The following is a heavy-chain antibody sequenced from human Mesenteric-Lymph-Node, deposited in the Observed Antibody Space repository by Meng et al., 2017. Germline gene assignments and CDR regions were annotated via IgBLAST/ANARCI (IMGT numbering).Heavy chain of an antibody. Sequence: QVQLVQSGAEWKKPGASVRVSCKASGYTFGSYGICWVRQAPGQGLEWMGWFVNYVDTYPAPKFQGRVTMTTDTHTSTAFMELRSLRSDDTAVYYCARGTPGRSYSDYWGQGTLVTVSS. J-gene: IGHJ4*02. CDR2: FVNYVDT. CDR3: ARGTPGRSYSDY. V-gene: IGHV1-18*01. D-gene: IGHD3-10*01. CDR1: GYTFGSYG.